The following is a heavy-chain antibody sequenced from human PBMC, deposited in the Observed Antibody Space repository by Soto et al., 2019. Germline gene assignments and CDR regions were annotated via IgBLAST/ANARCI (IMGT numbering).Heavy chain of an antibody. J-gene: IGHJ3*02. CDR1: GGTFSNYA. D-gene: IGHD5-12*01. CDR3: ARGLDSSFDNSGPSSDAAVDI. CDR2: SIPEFGTA. Sequence: QVQPVQSGPEVHKPGSSVKVSCKASGGTFSNYAIPWVRQAHGQGLEDMGGSIPEFGTANYAHKFHHRARISAVRSTSTAYMELTGLSFDDTGGYCCARGLDSSFDNSGPSSDAAVDIWGQGTLVTVS. V-gene: IGHV1-69*06.